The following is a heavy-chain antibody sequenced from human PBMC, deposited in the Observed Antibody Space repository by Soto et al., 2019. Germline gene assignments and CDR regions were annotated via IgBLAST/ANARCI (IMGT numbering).Heavy chain of an antibody. V-gene: IGHV3-74*01. CDR3: AREGLRYRTAVTTYYPAGWFDP. J-gene: IGHJ5*02. CDR2: INSDGSST. Sequence: EVQLVESGGGLVQPGGSLRLSCAASGFTFSSYWMHWVRQAPGKGLVWVSRINSDGSSTSYEDSVKGRFTITRDNAKNRLYLQMNSLSAEDTAVYYCAREGLRYRTAVTTYYPAGWFDPWGQGTLVSASS. CDR1: GFTFSSYW. D-gene: IGHD4-17*01.